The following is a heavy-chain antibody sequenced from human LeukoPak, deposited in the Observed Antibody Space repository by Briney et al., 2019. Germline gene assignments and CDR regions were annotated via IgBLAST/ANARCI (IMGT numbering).Heavy chain of an antibody. CDR2: INHSGST. D-gene: IGHD3-10*01. CDR1: GGSFSGYS. Sequence: SETLSLTCAVYGGSFSGYSWTWIRQPPGKGLDWIGEINHSGSTNYNPSLTSRVIISIDTSERQFSLMLTSLTAADAAVYYCARYRGGGLNYLDFWGQGTPVTVSS. J-gene: IGHJ4*02. V-gene: IGHV4-34*01. CDR3: ARYRGGGLNYLDF.